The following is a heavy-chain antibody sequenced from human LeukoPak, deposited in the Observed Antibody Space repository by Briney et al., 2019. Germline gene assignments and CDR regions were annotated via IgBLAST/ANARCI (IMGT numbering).Heavy chain of an antibody. CDR2: IYYSGST. Sequence: SETLSLTCNVSGGSISSSTYYWVWIRQPPGKGLEWIGNIYYSGSTYYNPSLKSRLTISVDTSQGQFSLRLSSVTAADTGLYYCTRGSYDVLTGYSTLGEYWGQGALVTVSS. V-gene: IGHV4-39*01. D-gene: IGHD3-9*01. CDR1: GGSISSSTYY. J-gene: IGHJ4*02. CDR3: TRGSYDVLTGYSTLGEY.